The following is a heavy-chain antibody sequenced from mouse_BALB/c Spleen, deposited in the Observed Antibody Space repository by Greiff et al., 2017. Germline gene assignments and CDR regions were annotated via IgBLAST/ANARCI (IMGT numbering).Heavy chain of an antibody. CDR2: ICPGDGDT. D-gene: IGHD1-1*01. V-gene: IGHV1-82*01. CDR1: GYAFSSSW. Sequence: VQLLQSGPELVKPGASVTISCKASGYAFSSSWMNWVKQRPGQGLEWIGRICPGDGDTNYNGKFKGKATLTADKYSSTSYMQLSSLTSVDSAVYFWARSDTTVVREAMDYWGQGTSVTVSS. J-gene: IGHJ4*01. CDR3: ARSDTTVVREAMDY.